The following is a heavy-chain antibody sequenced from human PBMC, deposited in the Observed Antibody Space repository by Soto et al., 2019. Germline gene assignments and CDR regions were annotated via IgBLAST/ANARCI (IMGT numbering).Heavy chain of an antibody. CDR1: GFTFSDYF. D-gene: IGHD2-8*01. V-gene: IGHV3-11*01. CDR3: ARGRMVFNY. CDR2: VTTDTI. Sequence: QVQLVESGGGLVKAGESLTLSCAASGFTFSDYFMTGIRQAPGKGLEWVSYVTTDTIHYADAVKGRFTLSRDSAKNSLYLKMINLRAEAAGVYYCARGRMVFNYWGQGALVTVSS. J-gene: IGHJ4*02.